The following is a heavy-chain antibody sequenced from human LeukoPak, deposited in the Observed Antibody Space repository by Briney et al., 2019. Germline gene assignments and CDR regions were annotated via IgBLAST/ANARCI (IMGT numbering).Heavy chain of an antibody. V-gene: IGHV1-2*02. D-gene: IGHD4/OR15-4a*01. J-gene: IGHJ4*02. CDR2: INPNSGGT. CDR3: ARDPGTNYGRGFDY. Sequence: ASVKVSCKASGYTFTGYYMHWVRQAPGQGLEWMGWINPNSGGTNYAQKFQGRVTMTRDTSISTAYMELSRLRSDDTAVYYCARDPGTNYGRGFDYWGQGTLVTVSS. CDR1: GYTFTGYY.